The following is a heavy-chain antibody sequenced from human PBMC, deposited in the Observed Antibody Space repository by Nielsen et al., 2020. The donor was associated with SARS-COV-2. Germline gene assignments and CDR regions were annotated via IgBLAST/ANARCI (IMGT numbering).Heavy chain of an antibody. V-gene: IGHV4-30-4*01. CDR3: ARDQIGKDSRGYLFYYYGMDV. Sequence: SETLSLTCTASGGSISTGNYYWSWIRQPPGKGLEWIGYINYTGSSYYNPSHRSRVTISVDTSKNQFSLRLSSVTAADTAVYYCARDQIGKDSRGYLFYYYGMDVWGQGTTVIVSS. D-gene: IGHD3-22*01. CDR1: GGSISTGNYY. J-gene: IGHJ6*02. CDR2: INYTGSS.